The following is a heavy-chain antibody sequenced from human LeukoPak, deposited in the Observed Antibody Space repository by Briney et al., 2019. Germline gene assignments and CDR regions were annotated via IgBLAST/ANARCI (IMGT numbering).Heavy chain of an antibody. CDR3: ANRVGYCSSTSCYDY. Sequence: GGSLRLSCAASGFTFSSYGMHWVRQAPGKGLEWVAFIRYDGSNKYYADSVKGRITISRDNSKNTLYLQMNSLRAEDTAVYYCANRVGYCSSTSCYDYWGQGTLVTVSS. CDR2: IRYDGSNK. V-gene: IGHV3-30*02. J-gene: IGHJ4*02. D-gene: IGHD2-2*01. CDR1: GFTFSSYG.